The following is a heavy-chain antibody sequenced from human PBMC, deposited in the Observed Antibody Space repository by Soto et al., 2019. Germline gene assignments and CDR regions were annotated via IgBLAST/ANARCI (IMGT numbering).Heavy chain of an antibody. D-gene: IGHD3-22*01. V-gene: IGHV4-39*01. J-gene: IGHJ4*02. CDR1: GGSISSSSYY. Sequence: QLQLQESGPGLVKPSETLSLTCTVSGGSISSSSYYWGWIRQPPGKGLEWIGSIYYSGSTYYNPSLKSRVTISVXXSXTXSSLKLRSVTAADTAVYYCPRQSDAYYSPSRGDLDYWGQGTLVPVAS. CDR2: IYYSGST. CDR3: PRQSDAYYSPSRGDLDY.